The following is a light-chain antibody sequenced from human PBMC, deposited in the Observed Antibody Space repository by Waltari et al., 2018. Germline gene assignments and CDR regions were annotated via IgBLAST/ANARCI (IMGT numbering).Light chain of an antibody. Sequence: IVMTKSPVTLSVSPGQRATLSCRASQNINDNLAWYQQNPGQSPRLLIYRASTRATGIPAGFSGSRSATEFSLTISSLQSEDFALYYCQEYENRPPWQFGQGTKVEI. J-gene: IGKJ1*01. CDR1: QNINDN. CDR3: QEYENRPPWQ. V-gene: IGKV3-15*01. CDR2: RAS.